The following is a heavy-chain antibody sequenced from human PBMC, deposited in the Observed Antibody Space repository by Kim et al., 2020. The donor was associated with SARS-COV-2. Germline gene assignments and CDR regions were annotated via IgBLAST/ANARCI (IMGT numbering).Heavy chain of an antibody. V-gene: IGHV1-18*04. D-gene: IGHD6-13*01. CDR2: ISAYNGNT. CDR3: ARDIGGEQQPPGGY. CDR1: GYTFTSYG. J-gene: IGHJ4*02. Sequence: ASVKVSCKASGYTFTSYGISWVRQAPGQGLEWMGWISAYNGNTNYAQKLQGRVTMTTDTSTSTAYMELRSLRSDDTAVYYCARDIGGEQQPPGGYWGQGTLVTVSS.